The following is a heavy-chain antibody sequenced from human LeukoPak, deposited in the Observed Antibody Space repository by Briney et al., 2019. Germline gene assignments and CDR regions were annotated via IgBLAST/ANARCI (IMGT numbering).Heavy chain of an antibody. Sequence: GGSLRLSCAASGFTFDAYAMHWVRQAPGKGLEWVSGISWNSCSIGYADSVKGRFTISRDNAQNSLYLQMNSLRAEDTALYYCTSERSSGHFDYWGQGTLVTVSS. D-gene: IGHD3-10*01. CDR2: ISWNSCSI. CDR1: GFTFDAYA. V-gene: IGHV3-9*01. J-gene: IGHJ4*02. CDR3: TSERSSGHFDY.